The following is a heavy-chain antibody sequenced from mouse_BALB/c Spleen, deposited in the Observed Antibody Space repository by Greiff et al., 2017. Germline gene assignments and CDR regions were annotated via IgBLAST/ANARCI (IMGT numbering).Heavy chain of an antibody. V-gene: IGHV5-9*03. CDR2: ISSGGGNT. J-gene: IGHJ4*01. CDR1: GFTFSSYT. Sequence: EVQRVESGGGLVKPGGSLKLSCAASGFTFSSYTMSWVRQTPEKRLEWVATISSGGGNTYYPDSVKGRFTISRDNAKNNLYLQLSSLRSEDTALYYCVSNWDFAMDYWGQGTSVTVSS. D-gene: IGHD4-1*01. CDR3: VSNWDFAMDY.